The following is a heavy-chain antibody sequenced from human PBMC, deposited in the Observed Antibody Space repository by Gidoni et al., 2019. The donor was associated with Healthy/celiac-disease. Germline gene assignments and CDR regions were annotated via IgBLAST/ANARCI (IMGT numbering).Heavy chain of an antibody. V-gene: IGHV5-51*01. CDR2: IYPGDSDT. CDR1: GYNFTSYW. CDR3: AKVSSGADKDAFDI. J-gene: IGHJ3*02. D-gene: IGHD6-19*01. Sequence: EVQLVQSGAEVKKPGESLKISCKGSGYNFTSYWIGWVRQMPGKGLEWMGIIYPGDSDTTYSPSFEGQVTISADKSISNAYLQWSSLKASDSAMYYCAKVSSGADKDAFDIWGQGTLSPSLQ.